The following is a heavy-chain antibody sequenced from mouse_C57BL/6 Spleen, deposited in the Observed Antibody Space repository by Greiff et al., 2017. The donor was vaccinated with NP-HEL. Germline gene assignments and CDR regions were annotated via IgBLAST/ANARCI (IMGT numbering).Heavy chain of an antibody. V-gene: IGHV1-61*01. D-gene: IGHD2-4*01. CDR1: GYTFTSYW. Sequence: QVQLQQPGAELVRPGSSVKLSCKASGYTFTSYWMDWVKQRPGQGLEWIGNIYPSDSETHYNQKFKDKATLTVDKSSRTAYMQLSSLTSEDSAVYYCARAPLYYDYDVGYFDVWGTGTTVTVSS. CDR3: ARAPLYYDYDVGYFDV. J-gene: IGHJ1*03. CDR2: IYPSDSET.